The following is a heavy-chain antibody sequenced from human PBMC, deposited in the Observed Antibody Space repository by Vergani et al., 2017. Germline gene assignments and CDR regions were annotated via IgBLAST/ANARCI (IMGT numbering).Heavy chain of an antibody. CDR2: INHSGTI. Sequence: QVQLQESGPGLLKPSETLSLTCAVYGGSLSGYYWSWIWLAPGKGLEWIGEINHSGTINYNPTLKSPFNVSIDTSRDHFSLKLRSVSAADTAVYFCARRAERWETLLRDDFDVWGQGTFVTVSP. D-gene: IGHD1-26*01. CDR3: ARRAERWETLLRDDFDV. J-gene: IGHJ3*01. V-gene: IGHV4-34*01. CDR1: GGSLSGYY.